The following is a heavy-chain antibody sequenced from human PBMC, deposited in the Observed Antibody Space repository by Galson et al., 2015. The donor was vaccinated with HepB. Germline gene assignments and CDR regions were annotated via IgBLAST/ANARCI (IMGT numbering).Heavy chain of an antibody. V-gene: IGHV4-38-2*02. D-gene: IGHD4-23*01. CDR3: ARERGGNSDY. J-gene: IGHJ4*02. Sequence: LSLTCTVSGYSISSGYYWGWIRQPPGKGLEWIGSIYHSGSTYYNPSLKSRVTISVDTSKNQFSLKLSSVTAADTAVYYCARERGGNSDYWGQGTLVTVSS. CDR1: GYSISSGYY. CDR2: IYHSGST.